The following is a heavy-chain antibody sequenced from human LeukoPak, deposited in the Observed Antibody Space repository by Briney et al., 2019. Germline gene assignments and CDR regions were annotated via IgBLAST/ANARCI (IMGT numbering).Heavy chain of an antibody. V-gene: IGHV7-4-1*02. CDR2: INTNTGNP. J-gene: IGHJ4*02. CDR1: GYTFTNYA. Sequence: ASVKVSCKASGYTFTNYAISWVRQAPGQGLEWMGWINTNTGNPTYAQGFTGRFVFSLDTSVSTAYLQISSLKAEDTAVYYCAREMRTHEYYFDYWGQGTLVTVSS. CDR3: AREMRTHEYYFDY.